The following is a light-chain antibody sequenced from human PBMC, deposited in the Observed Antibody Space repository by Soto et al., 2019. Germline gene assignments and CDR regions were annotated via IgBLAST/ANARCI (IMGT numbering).Light chain of an antibody. CDR1: DSDVGAYDS. CDR2: KGT. V-gene: IGLV2-14*02. Sequence: QSALAQPASVSGSPGQSITISCTGTDSDVGAYDSVSWYRQHPHKAPQLIIYKGTQRPSGVSNRISGATSGNAASLTISGLQAEDEADYYCSSYTISNTLPFVFGTGTKVTVL. CDR3: SSYTISNTLPFV. J-gene: IGLJ1*01.